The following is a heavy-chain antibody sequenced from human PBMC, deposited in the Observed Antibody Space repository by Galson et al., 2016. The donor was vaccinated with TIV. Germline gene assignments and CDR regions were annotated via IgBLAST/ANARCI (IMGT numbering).Heavy chain of an antibody. Sequence: SVKVSCKAAGYTFSDSYIQWVRQAPGQGLEWMGWINPNIGSTKYSQKFQGRVTMTRDVSISTSYMELSGLTFDDTAVYYCARERTNRLRAVPPRKYNWFDPWGQGTLSPSPQ. V-gene: IGHV1-2*02. CDR3: ARERTNRLRAVPPRKYNWFDP. J-gene: IGHJ5*02. CDR1: GYTFSDSY. D-gene: IGHD2-8*01. CDR2: INPNIGST.